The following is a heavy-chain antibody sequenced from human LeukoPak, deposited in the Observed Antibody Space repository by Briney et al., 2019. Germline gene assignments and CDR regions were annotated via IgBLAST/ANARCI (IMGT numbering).Heavy chain of an antibody. CDR1: GYTLTELS. J-gene: IGHJ4*02. CDR2: FDPEDDKT. Sequence: GASVKVSCKVSGYTLTELSMHWVRQAPGKGLEWMGGFDPEDDKTIYAQRFQGTVTMTEDTSTDTAYMELSSLRSEDTAVYYCARDDPNYYDSSAQNRKPLDYWGQGTLVTVSS. D-gene: IGHD3-22*01. CDR3: ARDDPNYYDSSAQNRKPLDY. V-gene: IGHV1-24*01.